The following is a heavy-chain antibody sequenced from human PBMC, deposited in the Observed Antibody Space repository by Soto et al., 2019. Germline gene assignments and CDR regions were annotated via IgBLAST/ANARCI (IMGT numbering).Heavy chain of an antibody. D-gene: IGHD2-15*01. V-gene: IGHV4-59*12. CDR1: GGSISKYY. J-gene: IGHJ4*02. CDR3: ARDYYGGRFDY. Sequence: SDTLSLTCTVSGGSISKYYWSWIRQPPGKELESIGYIFYTGSTNYNPSLKSRVTISVDTSENQVSLELRSVTAADTAVYYCARDYYGGRFDYWGQGTLVTVSS. CDR2: IFYTGST.